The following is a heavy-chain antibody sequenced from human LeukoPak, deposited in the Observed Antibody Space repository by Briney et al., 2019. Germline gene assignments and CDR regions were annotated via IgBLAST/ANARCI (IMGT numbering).Heavy chain of an antibody. V-gene: IGHV3-21*01. CDR3: ARDLWFEDFFFSVRPGWFDP. CDR2: ISCSSSCI. CDR1: GFTFSSYS. J-gene: IGHJ5*02. D-gene: IGHD3-10*01. Sequence: PGGSLRLSCAASGFTFSSYSMNGVRQAPGKGLEWVAFISCSSSCIYYADSVKGRFTISRDNAKSSLYLQMNSLRAEDTAVYYCARDLWFEDFFFSVRPGWFDPWGQGTLVTVSS.